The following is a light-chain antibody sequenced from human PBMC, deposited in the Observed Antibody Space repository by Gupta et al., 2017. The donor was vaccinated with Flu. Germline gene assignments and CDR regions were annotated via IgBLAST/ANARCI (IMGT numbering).Light chain of an antibody. J-gene: IGLJ3*02. CDR3: NSYFSSGTPWV. V-gene: IGLV2-14*01. Sequence: QSALTQPVSMSGSPGQSITISCTATSSDVGDYNYVSWYQQHPGKAPKLLIYEVTNRPSGVSNRFSGSKSGNTASLTISGLQTEDEADYYCNSYFSSGTPWVFGGGTKLTVL. CDR1: SSDVGDYNY. CDR2: EVT.